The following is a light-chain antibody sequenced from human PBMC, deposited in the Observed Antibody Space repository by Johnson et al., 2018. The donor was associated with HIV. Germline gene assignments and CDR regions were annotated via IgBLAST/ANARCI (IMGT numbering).Light chain of an antibody. CDR2: ENN. CDR1: SSNIWNNY. J-gene: IGLJ1*01. V-gene: IGLV1-51*02. Sequence: QSVLTQPPSVSAAPGQKVTISCYGSSSNIWNNYVSWYQQLPGTAPKLLIYENNKRPSGIPDRFSGSQSGTSATLGITGLQTGYEADYYCGTWDSSLRAYVFGTGTKVTVL. CDR3: GTWDSSLRAYV.